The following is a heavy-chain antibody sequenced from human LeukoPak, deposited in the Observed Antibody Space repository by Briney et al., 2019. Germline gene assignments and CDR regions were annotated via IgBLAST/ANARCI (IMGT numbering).Heavy chain of an antibody. D-gene: IGHD1-26*01. CDR1: GFTFSNSA. CDR2: IIVGSGRT. Sequence: SVKVSSKASGFTFSNSAIQWVRQARGQRLEWIGWIIVGSGRTHYAQNLQERLTITRDMSTNTAYMELSSLRSEDTAVYYCAAELYSGTYGRCCSFAFWGQGTPVTVSS. CDR3: AAELYSGTYGRCCSFAF. J-gene: IGHJ4*02. V-gene: IGHV1-58*02.